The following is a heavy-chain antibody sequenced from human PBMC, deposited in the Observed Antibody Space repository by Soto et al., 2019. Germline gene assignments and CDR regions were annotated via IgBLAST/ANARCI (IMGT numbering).Heavy chain of an antibody. Sequence: QVQLVQSGAEVKKPGASVKVSCKASGYTFTDYGISWVRRAPGQGLEWIGWIVTYNGNTQSAQNLQGRVTMTTDTSTGTAYMGLRSLRSDDTAVYYCARGPQSTGWRGKWFDPWGQGTLVTVSS. D-gene: IGHD6-19*01. J-gene: IGHJ5*02. CDR1: GYTFTDYG. CDR2: IVTYNGNT. CDR3: ARGPQSTGWRGKWFDP. V-gene: IGHV1-18*01.